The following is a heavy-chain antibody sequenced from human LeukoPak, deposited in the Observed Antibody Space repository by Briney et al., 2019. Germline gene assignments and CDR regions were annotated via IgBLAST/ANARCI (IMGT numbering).Heavy chain of an antibody. J-gene: IGHJ6*02. Sequence: GGSLRLSCAASGFTFSSYGMHWVRQAPGKGLEWVAVLSYDGSNEYYADSVKGRFTISRDNSKSTLYLQMNSLRAEDTAVYYCAKDLGPGGIAAAGKDYYYYYGMDVWGQGTTVTVSS. V-gene: IGHV3-30*18. D-gene: IGHD6-13*01. CDR3: AKDLGPGGIAAAGKDYYYYYGMDV. CDR1: GFTFSSYG. CDR2: LSYDGSNE.